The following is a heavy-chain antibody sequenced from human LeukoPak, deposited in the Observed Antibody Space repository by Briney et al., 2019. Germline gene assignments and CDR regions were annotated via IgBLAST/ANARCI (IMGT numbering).Heavy chain of an antibody. CDR2: IDPNGGGT. CDR1: GYTFTAYY. J-gene: IGHJ4*02. D-gene: IGHD3-16*02. Sequence: ASVTVSFKASGYTFTAYYMHWVRQAPAQGMEWMGWIDPNGGGTNYAQQFQGRVTMTSDTSISTAYMELSSLTSDDTAVYYCARPLSPYQFYFHTWGQGTLLTVSS. V-gene: IGHV1-2*02. CDR3: ARPLSPYQFYFHT.